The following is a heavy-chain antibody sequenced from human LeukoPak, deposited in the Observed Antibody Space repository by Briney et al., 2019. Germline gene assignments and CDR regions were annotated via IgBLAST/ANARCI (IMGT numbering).Heavy chain of an antibody. D-gene: IGHD3-3*01. Sequence: SETLSLTCAVYGGSFSGYYWSWIRQPPGKGLEWIGEINHSGSTNYNPSLKSRVTISVDTSKNQFSLKLTSVTAADTAVYYCAREMTSSLKDGSGFRDAFDIWGQGTMVTVSS. CDR2: INHSGST. V-gene: IGHV4-34*01. J-gene: IGHJ3*02. CDR3: AREMTSSLKDGSGFRDAFDI. CDR1: GGSFSGYY.